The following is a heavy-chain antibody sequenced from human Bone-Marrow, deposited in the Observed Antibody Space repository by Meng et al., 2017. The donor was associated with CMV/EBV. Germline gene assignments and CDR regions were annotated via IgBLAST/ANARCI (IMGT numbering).Heavy chain of an antibody. CDR1: GYTFTSYG. CDR3: ATDLRQGVRAYYYYYGMDV. CDR2: ISAYNGNT. J-gene: IGHJ6*02. V-gene: IGHV1-18*01. D-gene: IGHD3-10*01. Sequence: ASVKVSCKASGYTFTSYGISWVRQAPGQGLEWMGWISAYNGNTNYAQKLQGRVTMTTDTSTDTAYMELSSLRSEDTAVYYCATDLRQGVRAYYYYYGMDVWGQGTTVTFSS.